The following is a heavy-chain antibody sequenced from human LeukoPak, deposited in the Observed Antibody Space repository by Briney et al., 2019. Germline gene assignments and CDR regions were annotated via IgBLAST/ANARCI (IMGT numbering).Heavy chain of an antibody. V-gene: IGHV1-46*01. CDR2: INPSGGST. CDR3: AREWSRESGSSWSLFDY. CDR1: GYTFTSYY. Sequence: ASVKVSCKASGYTFTSYYMHWVRQAPGQGLEWMGIINPSGGSTSYAQKFQGRVTMTRDTSTSTVYMELSSLRSEDTAVYYCAREWSRESGSSWSLFDYWGQGTLVTVSS. J-gene: IGHJ4*02. D-gene: IGHD6-13*01.